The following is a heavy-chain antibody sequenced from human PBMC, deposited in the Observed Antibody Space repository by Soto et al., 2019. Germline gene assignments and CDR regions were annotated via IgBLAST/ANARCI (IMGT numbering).Heavy chain of an antibody. D-gene: IGHD1-1*01. Sequence: PSENLSLTCTFSGPSLSSYYWSWIRQPPGKGLEWIGYIYYSGSTNYIPSLKSRLTMSVDTSKNQFSLKLNSVTAADTAVYYCARERIDTTPNYYGMDVWGQGTTVTVSS. CDR3: ARERIDTTPNYYGMDV. CDR1: GPSLSSYY. CDR2: IYYSGST. V-gene: IGHV4-59*01. J-gene: IGHJ6*02.